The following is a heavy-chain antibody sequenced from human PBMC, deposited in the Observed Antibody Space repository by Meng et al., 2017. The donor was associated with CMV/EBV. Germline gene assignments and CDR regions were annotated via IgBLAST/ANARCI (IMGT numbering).Heavy chain of an antibody. J-gene: IGHJ6*02. CDR2: ISSSSSYI. CDR3: APLLTYYDFWSGYRYGMDV. Sequence: ETLSLTCAASGFTFSSYSMNWVRQAPGKGLEWVSSISSSSSYIYYADSVKGRFTISRDNAKNSLYLQMNSLRAEDTAVYYCAPLLTYYDFWSGYRYGMDVWGQGTTVTVSS. D-gene: IGHD3-3*01. CDR1: GFTFSSYS. V-gene: IGHV3-21*01.